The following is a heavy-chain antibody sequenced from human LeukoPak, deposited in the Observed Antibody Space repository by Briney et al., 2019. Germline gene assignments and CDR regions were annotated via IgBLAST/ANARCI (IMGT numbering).Heavy chain of an antibody. CDR3: ASIHSVDWAMVGY. Sequence: PSETLSLTCAVSGGSISSGGYSWSWIRQPPGKGLEWIGYIYHSGSAYYNPSLKSRVTISVDRSKNQFSLKLSSVTAADTAVYYCASIHSVDWAMVGYWGQGTLVTASS. V-gene: IGHV4-30-2*01. CDR2: IYHSGSA. J-gene: IGHJ4*02. CDR1: GGSISSGGYS. D-gene: IGHD5-18*01.